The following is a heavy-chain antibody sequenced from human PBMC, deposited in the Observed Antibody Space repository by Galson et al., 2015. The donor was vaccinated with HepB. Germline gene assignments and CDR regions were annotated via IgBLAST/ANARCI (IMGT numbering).Heavy chain of an antibody. CDR3: ARGRYNSASGGVYKGLDY. J-gene: IGHJ4*02. CDR2: VSGRDSNT. CDR1: GFGFTNFD. Sequence: SLRLSCAASGFGFTNFDVTWVRQAPGKGLECVAGVSGRDSNTYYGDSVKGRFTISRGNSKNTLFLQMNFLGVDDTALYYCARGRYNSASGGVYKGLDYWGQRTLVTVSS. V-gene: IGHV3-23*01. D-gene: IGHD3-10*01.